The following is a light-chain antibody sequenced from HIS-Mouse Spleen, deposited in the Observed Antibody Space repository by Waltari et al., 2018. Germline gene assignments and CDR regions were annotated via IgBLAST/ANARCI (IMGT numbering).Light chain of an antibody. J-gene: IGLJ1*01. V-gene: IGLV2-11*01. Sequence: QSALTQPRSVSGSPGQAVTISCTGTSSAVGGYTYVSWYQQHPGQAPKLMIYDVSKRPSGVPDRFSGSKSGNTASLTISGLQAEDEADYYCCSYAGSYTYVFGTGTKVTVL. CDR3: CSYAGSYTYV. CDR1: SSAVGGYTY. CDR2: DVS.